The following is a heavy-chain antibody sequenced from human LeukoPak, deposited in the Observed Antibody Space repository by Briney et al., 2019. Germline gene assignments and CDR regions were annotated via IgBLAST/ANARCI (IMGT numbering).Heavy chain of an antibody. Sequence: SETLSLTCTVSGGSISSSSYYWGWIRQPPGKGLEWIGSIYYSGSTYYDPSLKSRVTISVDTSKNQFSLKLSSVTAADTAVYYCARTANWFDPWGQGTLVTVSS. CDR2: IYYSGST. D-gene: IGHD5-18*01. J-gene: IGHJ5*02. V-gene: IGHV4-39*07. CDR3: ARTANWFDP. CDR1: GGSISSSSYY.